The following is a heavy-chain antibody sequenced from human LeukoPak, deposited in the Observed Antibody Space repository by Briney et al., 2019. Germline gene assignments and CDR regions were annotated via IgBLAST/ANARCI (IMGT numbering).Heavy chain of an antibody. J-gene: IGHJ4*02. CDR3: ARDEDVVVPAVYDY. Sequence: PGGSLRLSCAASGFTFSSYGMHWVRQAPGKGLEWVAFIRYDGSNKYYADSVKGRFTISRDNSKNTLYLQMNSLRAEDTAVYYCARDEDVVVPAVYDYWGQGTLVTVSS. V-gene: IGHV3-30*02. D-gene: IGHD2-2*01. CDR1: GFTFSSYG. CDR2: IRYDGSNK.